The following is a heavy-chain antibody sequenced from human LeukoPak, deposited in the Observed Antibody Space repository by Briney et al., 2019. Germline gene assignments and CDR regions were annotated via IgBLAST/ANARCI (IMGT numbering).Heavy chain of an antibody. CDR3: ARASPNYDFWSGGFDP. CDR1: GGSISSYY. CDR2: IYYSGST. Sequence: PSETLSLTCTVSGGSISSYYWSWIRQPPVKGLEWIGYIYYSGSTNYNPSLKSRVTISVDTSKNQFSLKLSSVTAADTAVYYCARASPNYDFWSGGFDPWGQGTLVTVSS. J-gene: IGHJ5*02. V-gene: IGHV4-59*01. D-gene: IGHD3-3*01.